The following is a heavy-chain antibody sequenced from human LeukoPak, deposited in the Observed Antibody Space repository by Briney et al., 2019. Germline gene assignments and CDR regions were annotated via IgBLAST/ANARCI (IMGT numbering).Heavy chain of an antibody. D-gene: IGHD6-13*01. CDR1: GFTFSSYA. J-gene: IGHJ1*01. CDR2: ISYDGSNK. Sequence: GGSLRLCCAASGFTFSSYAMHWVRQATGKGLEWVAVISYDGSNKYYADSVKGRFTISRDNSKNTLYLQMNSLRAEDTAVYYCAREFSSSRYFQHWGQGTLVTVSS. V-gene: IGHV3-30*04. CDR3: AREFSSSRYFQH.